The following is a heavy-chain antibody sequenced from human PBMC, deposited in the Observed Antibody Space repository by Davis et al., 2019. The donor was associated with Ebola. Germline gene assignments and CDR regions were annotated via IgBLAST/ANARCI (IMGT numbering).Heavy chain of an antibody. V-gene: IGHV4-30-4*08. CDR2: IYYSGST. CDR1: GGSISSSSYY. D-gene: IGHD5-12*01. Sequence: SETLSLTCTVSGGSISSSSYYWGWIRQPPGKGLEWIGYIYYSGSTYYNPSLKSRITISVDTSKNQFSLKLNSVTGADTAVYYCARRGYSGYHDYWGQGTLVTVSS. J-gene: IGHJ4*02. CDR3: ARRGYSGYHDY.